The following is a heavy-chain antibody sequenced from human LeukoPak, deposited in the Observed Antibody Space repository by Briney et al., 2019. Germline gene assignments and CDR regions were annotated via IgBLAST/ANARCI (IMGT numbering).Heavy chain of an antibody. CDR1: GGSISSYY. J-gene: IGHJ4*02. CDR3: ARVGAMVFDGIDY. D-gene: IGHD5-18*01. Sequence: PSETLSLTCTVSGGSISSYYWSWIRQPPGKGLEWIGYIYYSGSTNYSPSLKSRVTISVDTSKNQFSLKLSSVTAADTAVYYCARVGAMVFDGIDYWGQGTLVTVSS. CDR2: IYYSGST. V-gene: IGHV4-59*01.